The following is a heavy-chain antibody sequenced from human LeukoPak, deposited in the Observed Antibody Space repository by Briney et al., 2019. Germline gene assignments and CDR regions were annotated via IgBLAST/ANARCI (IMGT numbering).Heavy chain of an antibody. CDR3: ARHVFHSSTWYGPIDY. Sequence: SETLSLTCTVSGGSISGYYWSWIRQPPGKGLEWTGSIYYSGSTYYNPSLQSRVTISVDTSKNHFSLKLRSVTAADTAVYYCARHVFHSSTWYGPIDYWGQGTLVTVSS. J-gene: IGHJ4*02. CDR2: IYYSGST. V-gene: IGHV4-39*01. CDR1: GGSISGYY. D-gene: IGHD6-13*01.